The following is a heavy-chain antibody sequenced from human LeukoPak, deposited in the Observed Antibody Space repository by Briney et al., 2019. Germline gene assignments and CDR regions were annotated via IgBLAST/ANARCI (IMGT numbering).Heavy chain of an antibody. Sequence: SETLSLTCTVSGGSVSGGSYYWSWIRQPPGKGLEWIGYFYYTGSTNYNPSLKSRVTISVDTSKNQFSLKLSSVTAADTAVYYCARVLNDYVWGSYRYTPPGRFDYWGQGTLVTVSS. J-gene: IGHJ4*02. D-gene: IGHD3-16*02. CDR2: FYYTGST. V-gene: IGHV4-61*01. CDR3: ARVLNDYVWGSYRYTPPGRFDY. CDR1: GGSVSGGSYY.